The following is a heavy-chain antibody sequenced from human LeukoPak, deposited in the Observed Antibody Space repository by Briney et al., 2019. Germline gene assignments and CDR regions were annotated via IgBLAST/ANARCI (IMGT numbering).Heavy chain of an antibody. J-gene: IGHJ4*02. CDR2: ISYDGSNK. CDR1: GFTFSSYG. CDR3: AKDRGGSSSPGY. Sequence: GGSLRLSCAASGFTFSSYGMHWVRQAPGKGLEWVAVISYDGSNKYYADSVKGRFTISRDNSKNTLYLQMNSLRAEDTAVYYCAKDRGGSSSPGYWGQGTLVTVSS. D-gene: IGHD6-13*01. V-gene: IGHV3-30*18.